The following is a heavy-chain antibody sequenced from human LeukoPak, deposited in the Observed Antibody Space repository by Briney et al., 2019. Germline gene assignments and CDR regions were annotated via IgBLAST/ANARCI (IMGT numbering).Heavy chain of an antibody. CDR2: INHSGGT. CDR1: GGSFSGYS. CDR3: ARDDSYGSGSSSYTPDYFHAMDV. Sequence: SETLSLTCAVYGGSFSGYSWNWIRQPPVKGLEWIGEINHSGGTNYNPSLKSRVTISVDTSKKQFSLKLSSVTAADTAVYYCARDDSYGSGSSSYTPDYFHAMDVWGQGTTVIVSS. J-gene: IGHJ6*02. V-gene: IGHV4-34*01. D-gene: IGHD3-10*01.